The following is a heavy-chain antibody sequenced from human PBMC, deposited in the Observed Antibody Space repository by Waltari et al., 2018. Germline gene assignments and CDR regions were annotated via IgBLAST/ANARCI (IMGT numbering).Heavy chain of an antibody. Sequence: QLRLQESGPGLVKPSETLSLNCPVSGGSISSGGYSWGWIRRSPGKGLEWIGSIYYSGSTYYTPTLESRVTISGDTSKNEFSLKLSSVTAADTAVYYCARHWKRSGYRFDPWGQGTLVTVSS. J-gene: IGHJ5*02. CDR2: IYYSGST. CDR3: ARHWKRSGYRFDP. D-gene: IGHD5-12*01. CDR1: GGSISSGGYS. V-gene: IGHV4-39*01.